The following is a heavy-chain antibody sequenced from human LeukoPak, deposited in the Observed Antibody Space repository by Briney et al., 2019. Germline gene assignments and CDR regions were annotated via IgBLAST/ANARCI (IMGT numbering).Heavy chain of an antibody. CDR3: VRGVPVVPGIDY. V-gene: IGHV3-23*01. Sequence: PGGSLRLSCAASGFTFYGYALNWVRQAPGKGLEWVSSISGSGDGTHYAESVKGRFTISRDNAKNTLFLQMNSLRAEDTAVYYCVRGVPVVPGIDYWGQGTLVTVSS. D-gene: IGHD2-2*01. CDR1: GFTFYGYA. J-gene: IGHJ4*02. CDR2: ISGSGDGT.